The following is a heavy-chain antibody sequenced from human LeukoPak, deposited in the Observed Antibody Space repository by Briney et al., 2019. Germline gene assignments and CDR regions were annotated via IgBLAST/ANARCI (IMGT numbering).Heavy chain of an antibody. D-gene: IGHD2-15*01. V-gene: IGHV3-66*01. CDR1: GFTVSSNY. CDR3: ARDLGYCSGGTCYVGYFDS. CDR2: IYSDSST. J-gene: IGHJ4*02. Sequence: GGSLRLSCAASGFTVSSNYMNWVRQSPGEGLEWVSVIYSDSSTYCADSVQGRFTISRDNSKNTLCLQMNNLRAEDSAVYYCARDLGYCSGGTCYVGYFDSWGQGTLVTVSS.